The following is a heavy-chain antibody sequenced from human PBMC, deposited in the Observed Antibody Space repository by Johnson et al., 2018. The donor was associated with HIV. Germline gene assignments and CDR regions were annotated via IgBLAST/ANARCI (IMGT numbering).Heavy chain of an antibody. CDR2: IRSNSYGGTA. V-gene: IGHV3-49*04. J-gene: IGHJ3*01. CDR3: ARVRGTGTNFAFDF. CDR1: GFTFGDYA. Sequence: VQLVESGGGLEQPGRSLRLSCTASGFTFGDYAMTWVRQAPGKGLEWVSFIRSNSYGGTAEYDASVKGRFTLSRDDSKSIAYLQLNSLKTDDTAVYYCARVRGTGTNFAFDFWGQGTMLTVSS. D-gene: IGHD1-7*01.